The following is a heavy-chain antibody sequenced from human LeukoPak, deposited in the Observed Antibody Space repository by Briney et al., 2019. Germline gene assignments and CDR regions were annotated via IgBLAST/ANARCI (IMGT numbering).Heavy chain of an antibody. V-gene: IGHV1-2*06. Sequence: ASVKVSCKASGYIFTDYYIHWVRQAPGQGPEWMGRINPNSGDTDSAQKFQGRVTMTRVTSITTVYMEMRRLTSDDTAVYYCARAAYGNNATPFDHWGQGTLVIVSS. CDR1: GYIFTDYY. J-gene: IGHJ4*02. D-gene: IGHD4-11*01. CDR2: INPNSGDT. CDR3: ARAAYGNNATPFDH.